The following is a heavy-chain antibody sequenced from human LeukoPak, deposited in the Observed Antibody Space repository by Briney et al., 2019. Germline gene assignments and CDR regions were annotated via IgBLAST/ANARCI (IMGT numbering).Heavy chain of an antibody. CDR3: ARIFDRDI. CDR2: IYGTLGST. D-gene: IGHD3-3*01. Sequence: SETLSLICTVSGGPIRNSYWSWVRHSAGTGMQWIGRIYGTLGSTNHNPSLKSRVVMSLDTSSNQFSLRLSAMSAADTATYYCARIFDRDIWGQGTLVTVSP. V-gene: IGHV4-4*07. CDR1: GGPIRNSY. J-gene: IGHJ3*02.